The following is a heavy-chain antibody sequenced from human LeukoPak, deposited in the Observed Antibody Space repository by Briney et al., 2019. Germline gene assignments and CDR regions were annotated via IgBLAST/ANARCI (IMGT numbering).Heavy chain of an antibody. J-gene: IGHJ4*02. Sequence: PPETLSLTCAVYGGSFSGYYWSWIRQPPGKGLEWIGEINHSGSTNYNPSLKSRVTISVDTSKNQFSLKLSSVTAADTAVYYCARGEGEYYYGYWGQGTLVTVSS. CDR3: ARGEGEYYYGY. CDR2: INHSGST. V-gene: IGHV4-34*01. D-gene: IGHD3-10*01. CDR1: GGSFSGYY.